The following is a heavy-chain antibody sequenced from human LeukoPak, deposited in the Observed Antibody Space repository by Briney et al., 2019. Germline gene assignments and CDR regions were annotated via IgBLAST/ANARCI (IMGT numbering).Heavy chain of an antibody. CDR1: GYTFTGYY. CDR2: INPKSVGT. Sequence: ASVKVSCKASGYTFTGYYMHWVPQAPGQGLERMGWINPKSVGTNYAQKFQSRVTMTRDTSISTAYMELSRLRSDDTAVYYCARVRVPAARAYYYYYGMDVWGQGTTVTVSS. CDR3: ARVRVPAARAYYYYYGMDV. J-gene: IGHJ6*02. D-gene: IGHD2-2*01. V-gene: IGHV1-2*02.